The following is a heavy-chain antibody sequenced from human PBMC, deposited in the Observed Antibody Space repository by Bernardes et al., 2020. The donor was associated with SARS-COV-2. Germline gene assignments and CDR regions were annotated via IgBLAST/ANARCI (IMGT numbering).Heavy chain of an antibody. V-gene: IGHV2-5*02. Sequence: SGPTLLKPTQTLTLTCTFSGFSLSTSGVGVGWIRQPPGKALEWLALIYWDDDKRYSPSLKSRLTITKDTSKNQVVLTMTNMDPVDTATYYCAHRYYGDSLYGMDVWGQGTTVTVSS. CDR1: GFSLSTSGVG. J-gene: IGHJ6*02. CDR2: IYWDDDK. D-gene: IGHD4-17*01. CDR3: AHRYYGDSLYGMDV.